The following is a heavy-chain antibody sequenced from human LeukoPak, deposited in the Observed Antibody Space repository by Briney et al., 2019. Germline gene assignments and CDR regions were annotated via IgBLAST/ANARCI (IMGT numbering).Heavy chain of an antibody. V-gene: IGHV1-18*01. Sequence: ASVKVSCKASGYTFTSYGISWVRQAPGQGLEWMGWISAYNGNTNYAQKLQGRVTMTTDTSTSTAYMELRSLRSDDTAVYYCARDLPTITYYYDSSGSVVFSLGYMDVWGKGTTVTISS. CDR2: ISAYNGNT. D-gene: IGHD3-22*01. CDR1: GYTFTSYG. J-gene: IGHJ6*03. CDR3: ARDLPTITYYYDSSGSVVFSLGYMDV.